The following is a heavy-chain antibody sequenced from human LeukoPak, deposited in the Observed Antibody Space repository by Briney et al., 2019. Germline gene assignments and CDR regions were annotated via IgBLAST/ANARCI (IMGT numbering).Heavy chain of an antibody. Sequence: SVKVSCKASGGTFSSYAISWVRQAPGQGLEWMGRIIPIFGTANYAQKFQGRVTITTDESTSTAYMELSSLRSEDTAVYYCARDTYYYDSSGHVFDPWGQGTLVTVSS. J-gene: IGHJ5*02. CDR2: IIPIFGTA. V-gene: IGHV1-69*05. D-gene: IGHD3-22*01. CDR3: ARDTYYYDSSGHVFDP. CDR1: GGTFSSYA.